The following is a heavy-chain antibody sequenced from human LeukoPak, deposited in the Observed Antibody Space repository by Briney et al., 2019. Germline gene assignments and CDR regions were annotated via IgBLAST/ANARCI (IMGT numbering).Heavy chain of an antibody. D-gene: IGHD6-13*01. V-gene: IGHV3-64*01. CDR1: GFTFSSYA. CDR3: ARVAAAGSSDY. CDR2: ISSNGGST. Sequence: PGGSLRLSCSASGFTFSSYAMHWVRQAPGKGLEYVSAISSNGGSTYYANSVKGRFTISRDNSKNTLYLQMGSLRAEDMAVYYCARVAAAGSSDYWGQGTLATVSS. J-gene: IGHJ4*02.